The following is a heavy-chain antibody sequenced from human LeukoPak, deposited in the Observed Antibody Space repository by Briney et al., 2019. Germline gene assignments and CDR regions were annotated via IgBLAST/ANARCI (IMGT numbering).Heavy chain of an antibody. CDR3: ARHAPVEPPARAFDD. CDR1: GGSISSYF. V-gene: IGHV4-59*08. J-gene: IGHJ4*01. D-gene: IGHD2-2*01. CDR2: IYYSGST. Sequence: SETLSLTCTASGGSISSYFWSWIRQPPGKGLQWIGYIYYSGSTIYNPSLKSRVTISVDTSKNQFSLRVNSVTAADTAVYYCARHAPVEPPARAFDDWGHGNLVAVSS.